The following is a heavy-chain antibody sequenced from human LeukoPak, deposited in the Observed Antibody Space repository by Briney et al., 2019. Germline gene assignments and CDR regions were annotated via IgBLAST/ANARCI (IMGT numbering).Heavy chain of an antibody. CDR2: ISSSSSTI. V-gene: IGHV3-48*01. CDR1: GFTFSSYS. CDR3: ARENYDFWSSTNWFDP. D-gene: IGHD3-3*01. J-gene: IGHJ5*02. Sequence: GGSLSLSCAASGFTFSSYSMNWVRQAPGKGLEWVSYISSSSSTIYYADSVKGRFTISRDNAKNSLYLQMNSLRAEDTAVYYCARENYDFWSSTNWFDPWGQGTLVTVSS.